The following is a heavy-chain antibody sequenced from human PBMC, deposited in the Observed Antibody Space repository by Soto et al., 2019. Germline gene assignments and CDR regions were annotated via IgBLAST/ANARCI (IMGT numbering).Heavy chain of an antibody. CDR1: CCSVDSNTFY. D-gene: IGHD4-17*01. J-gene: IGHJ6*02. V-gene: IGHV4-39*07. CDR3: ARSRTTVVTDYYYYGMDV. Sequence: SGTLSLSCATPCCSVDSNTFYWAWNGQSPGKGLEWIGSIFYTGSTYYSPSLKGRLIISVDPSKNQFSLKLSSVTAADTAVYYCARSRTTVVTDYYYYGMDVWGQGTTVS. CDR2: IFYTGST.